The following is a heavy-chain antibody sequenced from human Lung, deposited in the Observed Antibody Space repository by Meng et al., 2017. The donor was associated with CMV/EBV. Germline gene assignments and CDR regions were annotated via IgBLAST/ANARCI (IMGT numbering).Heavy chain of an antibody. J-gene: IGHJ3*01. CDR3: ASKMYYDFWRDYRGTAGVDSFNF. V-gene: IGHV1-2*02. CDR2: VSPNNGAT. CDR1: GYRFTDYK. D-gene: IGHD3-3*01. Sequence: SVTVSCQASGYRFTDYKMYWVRQDPGHGLEWMGGVSPNNGATNDAQRFQGRVTMARDTSISTAYMELNRMTYDDTAMYNCASKMYYDFWRDYRGTAGVDSFNFWGQGTXVTVSS.